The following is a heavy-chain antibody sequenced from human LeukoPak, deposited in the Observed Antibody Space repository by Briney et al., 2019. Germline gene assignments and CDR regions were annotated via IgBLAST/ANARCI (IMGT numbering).Heavy chain of an antibody. CDR1: GYTFTSYD. V-gene: IGHV1-8*03. D-gene: IGHD3-10*01. J-gene: IGHJ6*03. Sequence: ASVKVSCKASGYTFTSYDINWVRQATGQGLEWMGWMNPNSGNTGYAQKFQGRVTITRNTSISTAYMELSSLRSEDTAVYYCARGYGSEYLYYYYMDVWGKGTTVTVSS. CDR2: MNPNSGNT. CDR3: ARGYGSEYLYYYYMDV.